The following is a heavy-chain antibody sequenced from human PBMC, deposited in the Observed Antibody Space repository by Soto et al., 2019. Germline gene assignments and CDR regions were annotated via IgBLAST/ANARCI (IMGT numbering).Heavy chain of an antibody. V-gene: IGHV3-7*03. Sequence: GGSLRLSCAASGFTFSVFWMDWVRQAPGKGLEWVAKIKEDGSEKYYVDSVKGRFIISRDNARNSVYLQMNSLRAEDTAVYYCARVRPGNYRDYWGQGTLVTVSS. D-gene: IGHD3-10*01. CDR3: ARVRPGNYRDY. CDR2: IKEDGSEK. J-gene: IGHJ4*02. CDR1: GFTFSVFW.